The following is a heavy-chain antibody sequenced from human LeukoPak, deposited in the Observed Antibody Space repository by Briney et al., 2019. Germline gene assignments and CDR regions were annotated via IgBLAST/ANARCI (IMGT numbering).Heavy chain of an antibody. D-gene: IGHD3-3*01. J-gene: IGHJ3*02. CDR3: ARDFLELSDAFDI. V-gene: IGHV3-30-3*01. CDR2: ISYDGSNK. Sequence: GGSLRLPCAASGFTFSSYAMHWVRQAPGKGLEWVAVISYDGSNKYYADSVKGRFTISRDNSKNTLYLQMNSLRAEDTAVYYCARDFLELSDAFDIWGQGTMVTVSS. CDR1: GFTFSSYA.